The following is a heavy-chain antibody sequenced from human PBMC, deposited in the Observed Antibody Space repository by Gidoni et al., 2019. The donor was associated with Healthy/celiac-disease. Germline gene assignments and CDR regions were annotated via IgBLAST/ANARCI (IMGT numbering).Heavy chain of an antibody. V-gene: IGHV1-69*01. CDR1: GGTFSSYA. J-gene: IGHJ3*02. CDR2: IIPILGTA. D-gene: IGHD3-22*01. Sequence: QVQLVQSGAEVKKPGSSVKVSCKASGGTFSSYAISWVRQAPGQGLEWMGGIIPILGTANYAQKFQGRVTITADESTSTAYMELSSLRSEDTAVYYCASYYYDSSGTPLRAFDIWGQGTMVTVSS. CDR3: ASYYYDSSGTPLRAFDI.